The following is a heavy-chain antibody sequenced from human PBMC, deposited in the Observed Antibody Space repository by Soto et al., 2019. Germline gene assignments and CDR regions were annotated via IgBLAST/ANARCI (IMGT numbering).Heavy chain of an antibody. CDR3: ARVPTLGYCSGGSCKRGYYYGMDV. J-gene: IGHJ6*02. CDR1: GGSFSGYY. D-gene: IGHD2-15*01. Sequence: QVQLQQWGAGLLKPSETLSLTCAVYGGSFSGYYWSWIRQPPGKGLEWIGEINHSGSTNYNPSLKSRVTISVDTSKNQFSLKLSSVTAADTAVYYCARVPTLGYCSGGSCKRGYYYGMDVWGQGTTVTVSS. V-gene: IGHV4-34*01. CDR2: INHSGST.